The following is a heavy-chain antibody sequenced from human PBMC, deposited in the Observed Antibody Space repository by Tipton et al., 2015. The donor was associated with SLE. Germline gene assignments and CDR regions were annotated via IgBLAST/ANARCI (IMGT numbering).Heavy chain of an antibody. CDR2: IYYSGST. Sequence: TLSLTCTVSGGSISSHYWSWIRQPPGKGLEWIGYIYYSGSTNYNPSRKSRVTISVDTSKNQFSLKLSSVTAADTAVYYCARSPHGVGATIDNWFDPWGQGTLVTVSS. V-gene: IGHV4-59*11. CDR3: ARSPHGVGATIDNWFDP. D-gene: IGHD5-12*01. CDR1: GGSISSHY. J-gene: IGHJ5*02.